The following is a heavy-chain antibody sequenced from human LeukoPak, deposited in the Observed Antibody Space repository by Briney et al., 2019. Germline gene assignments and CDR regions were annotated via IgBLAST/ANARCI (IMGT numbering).Heavy chain of an antibody. D-gene: IGHD1-14*01. Sequence: SVKVSCKASGGTFSRHTISWVRQSPGQGLEWMGGITPMIGTSNYAQKFRGRVTITADESTSTAYVELSSLRSEDTAVYYCARDSSEFRSLLFHWGQGTLVTVSS. V-gene: IGHV1-69*13. CDR1: GGTFSRHT. CDR3: ARDSSEFRSLLFH. J-gene: IGHJ1*01. CDR2: ITPMIGTS.